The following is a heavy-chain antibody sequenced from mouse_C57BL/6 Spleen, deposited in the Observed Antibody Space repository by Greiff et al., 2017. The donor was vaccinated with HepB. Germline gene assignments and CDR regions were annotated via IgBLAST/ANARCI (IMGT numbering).Heavy chain of an antibody. CDR2: IHPNSGST. Sequence: VQLQQPGAELVKPGASVKLSCKASGYTFTSYWMHWVKQRPGQGLEWIGMIHPNSGSTNYNEKFKSKATLTVDKSSSTAYMQLSSLTSEDSAVYYCARRIYYYGSNYAMDYWGQGTSVTVSS. CDR3: ARRIYYYGSNYAMDY. V-gene: IGHV1-64*01. J-gene: IGHJ4*01. D-gene: IGHD1-1*01. CDR1: GYTFTSYW.